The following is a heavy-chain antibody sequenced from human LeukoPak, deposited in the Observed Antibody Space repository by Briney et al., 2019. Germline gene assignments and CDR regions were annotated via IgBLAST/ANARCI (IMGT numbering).Heavy chain of an antibody. V-gene: IGHV3-74*01. J-gene: IGHJ4*02. CDR2: INTDGTVT. CDR3: ATKQWLAPPPDS. CDR1: GFTFSKYW. D-gene: IGHD6-19*01. Sequence: PGGSLRLSCAASGFTFSKYWMLWVRQAPGKGLENVSRINTDGTVTTYADSVKGRFTVSRDNADNTMFLQMNSVGDEDTAVYYCATKQWLAPPPDSWGQGTPVTVSS.